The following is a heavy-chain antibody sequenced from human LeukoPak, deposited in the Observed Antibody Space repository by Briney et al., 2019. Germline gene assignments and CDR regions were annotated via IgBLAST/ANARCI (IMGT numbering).Heavy chain of an antibody. V-gene: IGHV3-15*01. CDR2: IKSKADGETT. D-gene: IGHD1-26*01. CDR3: STSGSVGATRANY. Sequence: ETLSLTCTVSGGSISSYFWSWIRQPPGKGLEWIGRIKSKADGETTDFPAPVKGRFTLSRDDSKNTLYMQMNSLKIEDTAVYYCSTSGSVGATRANYWGQGTLVTVSS. CDR1: GGSISSYF. J-gene: IGHJ4*02.